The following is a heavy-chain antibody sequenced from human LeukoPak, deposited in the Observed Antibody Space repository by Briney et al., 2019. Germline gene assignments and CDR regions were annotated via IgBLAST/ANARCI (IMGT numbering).Heavy chain of an antibody. CDR2: IYYSGST. D-gene: IGHD3-22*01. CDR3: ARRDYYDSSGYVDMDV. CDR1: GGSISSSSYY. V-gene: IGHV4-39*01. Sequence: PSETLSLTCTVSGGSISSSSYYWGWIRQPPGKGLEWIGSIYYSGSTYYNPSLKSRVTISVDTSKNQFSLKLSSVTAADTAVYYCARRDYYDSSGYVDMDVWGQGTTVTVSS. J-gene: IGHJ6*02.